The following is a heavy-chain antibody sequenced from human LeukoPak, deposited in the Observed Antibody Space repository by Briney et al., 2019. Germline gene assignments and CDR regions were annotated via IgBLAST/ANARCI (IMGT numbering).Heavy chain of an antibody. D-gene: IGHD6-19*01. CDR1: GYIFTSYG. Sequence: ASVKVSCKASGYIFTSYGISWVRQAPGQGLEWMGWISVYNGNTNYPQRLQGRVTMTTDTSTTTAYMELRSLRSDDTAVYYCARARGAVAGSYFDYWGQGTLVTVSS. CDR3: ARARGAVAGSYFDY. V-gene: IGHV1-18*01. J-gene: IGHJ4*02. CDR2: ISVYNGNT.